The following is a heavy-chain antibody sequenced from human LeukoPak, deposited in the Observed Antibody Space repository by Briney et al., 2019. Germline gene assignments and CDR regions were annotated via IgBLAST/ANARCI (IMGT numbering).Heavy chain of an antibody. CDR3: ARDGRVGATRLNI. J-gene: IGHJ3*02. CDR2: IYSDDST. CDR1: GLTVSSNY. D-gene: IGHD1-26*01. V-gene: IGHV3-66*02. Sequence: GGSLRLSCAASGLTVSSNYMSCVRQAPGKGLEWGSVIYSDDSTYYADSVRGRFTISRDNSKNTLYLQMNSLSAEDTAVYYCARDGRVGATRLNIWGQGTMVTVSS.